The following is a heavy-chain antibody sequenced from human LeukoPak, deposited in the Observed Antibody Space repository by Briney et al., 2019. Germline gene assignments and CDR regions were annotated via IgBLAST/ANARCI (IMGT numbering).Heavy chain of an antibody. Sequence: ASLRLSCAASGFPFSSYAMSWVRQPPGKGLGWVAFISGGGSSTYYADSVKGRYTISRDNSRNPLYLHTASLRDEDTAVYYCAKGRALGKLRVFYFDYWGQGTLVTVSS. D-gene: IGHD7-27*01. CDR2: ISGGGSST. V-gene: IGHV3-23*01. J-gene: IGHJ4*02. CDR3: AKGRALGKLRVFYFDY. CDR1: GFPFSSYA.